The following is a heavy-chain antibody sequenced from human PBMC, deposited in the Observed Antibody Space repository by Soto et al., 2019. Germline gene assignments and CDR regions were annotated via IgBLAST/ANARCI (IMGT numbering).Heavy chain of an antibody. CDR3: ARGPHEFWNSYFFDR. Sequence: ASVNVSCKTFGYAFDIFGINWLRQAPGQGLEWMGWISPYDDKTNIAQKFQGRVIMSTDTSTSTAYMELRTLRFDDTAVYYCARGPHEFWNSYFFDRWGKGTTVTVSP. J-gene: IGHJ6*04. V-gene: IGHV1-18*01. CDR1: GYAFDIFG. D-gene: IGHD3-3*01. CDR2: ISPYDDKT.